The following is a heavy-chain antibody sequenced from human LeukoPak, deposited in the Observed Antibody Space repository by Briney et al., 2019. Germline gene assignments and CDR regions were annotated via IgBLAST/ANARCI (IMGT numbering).Heavy chain of an antibody. CDR3: TTDEDWNYARKDV. V-gene: IGHV3-15*04. CDR2: TVSEIDGGTT. J-gene: IGHJ6*02. D-gene: IGHD1-7*01. Sequence: GGSLRLSCEASGFTFNYAWMSWVRQVPGKGLEWVGQTVSEIDGGTTDYATPVKGRFTISRDDSKSTLYLQMNSLKLEDTAVYYCTTDEDWNYARKDVWGQGATVIVSS. CDR1: GFTFNYAW.